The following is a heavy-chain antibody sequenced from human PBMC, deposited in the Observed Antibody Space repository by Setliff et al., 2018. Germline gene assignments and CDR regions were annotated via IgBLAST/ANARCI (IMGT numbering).Heavy chain of an antibody. J-gene: IGHJ5*02. CDR2: INNDGSST. CDR3: ARDRDAGTPGRSWFDP. CDR1: GFTFSSHW. V-gene: IGHV3-74*01. Sequence: PGGSLRLSCAAAGFTFSSHWMHWVRRAPGKRLMWVSRINNDGSSTTYADSVKGRFTISRDNAKNSLYLQMNSLRAEDTAVYYCARDRDAGTPGRSWFDPWGQGTLVTVSS. D-gene: IGHD6-13*01.